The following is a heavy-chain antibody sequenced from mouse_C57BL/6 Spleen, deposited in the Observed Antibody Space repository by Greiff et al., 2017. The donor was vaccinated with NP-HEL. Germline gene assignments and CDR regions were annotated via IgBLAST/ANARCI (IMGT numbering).Heavy chain of an antibody. J-gene: IGHJ1*03. Sequence: QVQLQQSGAELARPGASVRLSCKASGYTFTSYGISWVKQRTGQGLEWIGEIYPRSGNTYYNEKFKGKATLTADKSSSTAYMELRSLTSEDSAVYFWASHYYGSSYWYFEVWGTGTTVTVSS. CDR3: ASHYYGSSYWYFEV. V-gene: IGHV1-81*01. CDR2: IYPRSGNT. D-gene: IGHD1-1*01. CDR1: GYTFTSYG.